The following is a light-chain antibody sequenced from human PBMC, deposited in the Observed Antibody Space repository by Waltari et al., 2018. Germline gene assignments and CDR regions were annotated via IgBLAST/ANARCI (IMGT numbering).Light chain of an antibody. CDR2: GKN. J-gene: IGLJ2*01. CDR1: SLRSYY. CDR3: NSRDSSGNHHVV. V-gene: IGLV3-19*01. Sequence: SSELTQDPAVSVVLGQTVRITCQGDSLRSYYASWYQQKPGQAPVLVIYGKNNWPSGIPDRFSGSSSGNTASLTITGAQAEDEADYYCNSRDSSGNHHVVFGGGTKLTVL.